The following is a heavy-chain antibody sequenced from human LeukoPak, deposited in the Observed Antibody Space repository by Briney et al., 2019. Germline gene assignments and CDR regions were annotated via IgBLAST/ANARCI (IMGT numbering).Heavy chain of an antibody. D-gene: IGHD4-23*01. CDR1: GSGGSISNYY. Sequence: SETLSLTCTVSGSGGSISNYYWSWIRQPPGKGLEWIGYIYYSGSTNYNPSLKSRVPISVDTSKGQFSLNLSSVTAADTAVYYCARMQTPGFSFDYWGQGALVTVSS. V-gene: IGHV4-59*01. CDR3: ARMQTPGFSFDY. CDR2: IYYSGST. J-gene: IGHJ4*02.